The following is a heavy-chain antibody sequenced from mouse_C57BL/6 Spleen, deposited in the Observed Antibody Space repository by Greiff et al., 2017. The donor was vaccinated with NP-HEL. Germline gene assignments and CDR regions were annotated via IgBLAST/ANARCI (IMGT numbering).Heavy chain of an antibody. CDR1: GFKMNDDY. Sequence: EVKLLESGGGLVQPGGSLSLSCEASGFKMNDDYRRWGGEREGKGGEVVGFIRNKANGYTTEYSASVKGRFTISRDNSQSILYLQMNALRAEDSATYYCARYKTRQLRLLDYWGQGTTLTVSS. CDR2: IRNKANGYTT. CDR3: ARYKTRQLRLLDY. J-gene: IGHJ2*01. V-gene: IGHV7-3*01. D-gene: IGHD3-2*02.